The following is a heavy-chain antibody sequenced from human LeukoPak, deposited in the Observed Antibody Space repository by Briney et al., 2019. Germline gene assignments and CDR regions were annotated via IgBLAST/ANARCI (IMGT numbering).Heavy chain of an antibody. CDR2: INSDGSST. D-gene: IGHD5-12*01. CDR1: GFTFSSYW. CDR3: ARGYSGYFYY. J-gene: IGHJ4*02. V-gene: IGHV3-74*01. Sequence: GGSLRLSCAASGFTFSSYWMHWVRQAPGKGLAWVSRINSDGSSTSYADSVKGRFTISRDNAKNTLYLQMNSLRAEDTAVYYCARGYSGYFYYWGQGTLVTVSS.